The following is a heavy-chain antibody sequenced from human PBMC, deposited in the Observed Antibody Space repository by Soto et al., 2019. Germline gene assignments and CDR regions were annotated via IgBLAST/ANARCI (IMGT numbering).Heavy chain of an antibody. D-gene: IGHD6-19*01. CDR3: ARTRFGAVAGT. Sequence: QVQLVQSGAEVKKPGASVNVSCKASGYTFTSYDIHWVRRATGQGPEWMGWMNPYRGNTVYAQKFQGRVTMTRNTSMSTAYMELSSLRSEDTAVYYCARTRFGAVAGTWGQGTLVTVSS. V-gene: IGHV1-8*01. CDR1: GYTFTSYD. J-gene: IGHJ5*02. CDR2: MNPYRGNT.